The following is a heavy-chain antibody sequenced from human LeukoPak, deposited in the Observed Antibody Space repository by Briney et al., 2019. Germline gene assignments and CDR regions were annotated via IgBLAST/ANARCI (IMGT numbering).Heavy chain of an antibody. V-gene: IGHV4-39*01. CDR1: GGSISSSSYY. Sequence: SETLSLTCTVSGGSISSSSYYWGWIRQPPGKGLEWIGSIYYSGSTYYNPSLKSRVTISVDTSKNQFSLKLSSVTAADTAVYYCARLRSGYDLFDYWGQGTLVTVSS. J-gene: IGHJ4*02. CDR3: ARLRSGYDLFDY. D-gene: IGHD5-12*01. CDR2: IYYSGST.